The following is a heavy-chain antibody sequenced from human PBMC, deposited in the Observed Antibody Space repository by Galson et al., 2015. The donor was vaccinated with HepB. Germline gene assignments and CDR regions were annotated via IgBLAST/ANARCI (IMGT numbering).Heavy chain of an antibody. Sequence: SVKVSCKASGYTFTSYGISWVRQAPGQGLEWMGWISAYNGNTNYAQKLQGRVTMTTDTSTSTAYMELRSLRSDDTAVYYCARDRDGGHSGYDFQQIYYYGMDVWGQGTTVTVSS. J-gene: IGHJ6*02. CDR1: GYTFTSYG. D-gene: IGHD5-12*01. CDR3: ARDRDGGHSGYDFQQIYYYGMDV. CDR2: ISAYNGNT. V-gene: IGHV1-18*04.